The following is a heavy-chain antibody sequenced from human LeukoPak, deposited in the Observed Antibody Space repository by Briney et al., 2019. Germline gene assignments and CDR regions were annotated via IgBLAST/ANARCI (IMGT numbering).Heavy chain of an antibody. J-gene: IGHJ5*02. CDR2: IIPIFGTA. CDR3: ARDRYNGDYENWFDP. V-gene: IGHV1-69*05. D-gene: IGHD4-17*01. Sequence: GASVKVSCKASGGTFSSYAISWVRQAPGQGLEWMGGIIPIFGTANYAQKFQGRVTITTDESTSTAYMELSSLRSEDTAVYYCARDRYNGDYENWFDPWGQGTLVTVSS. CDR1: GGTFSSYA.